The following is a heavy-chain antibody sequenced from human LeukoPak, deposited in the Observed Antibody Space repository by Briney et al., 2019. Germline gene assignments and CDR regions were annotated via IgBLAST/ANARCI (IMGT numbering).Heavy chain of an antibody. V-gene: IGHV3-30*02. J-gene: IGHJ5*02. CDR3: ARDEMGYDSSGYYYVNWFDP. D-gene: IGHD3-22*01. CDR1: GFSFSSYG. Sequence: GGSLRLSCAGSGFSFSSYGMHWVRQAPGKGLEWMAFIRSDGSNKYYADSVKGRFTISRDNAKNSLDLQMNSLRAEDTAVYYCARDEMGYDSSGYYYVNWFDPWGQGTLVTVSS. CDR2: IRSDGSNK.